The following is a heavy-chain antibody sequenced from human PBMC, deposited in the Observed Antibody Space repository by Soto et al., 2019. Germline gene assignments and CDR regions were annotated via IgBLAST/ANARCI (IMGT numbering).Heavy chain of an antibody. J-gene: IGHJ3*02. CDR2: IKQDGSEK. V-gene: IGHV3-7*01. Sequence: GSLRLSCAASGFTFSSYWMSWVRQAPGKGLEWVANIKQDGSEKYYVDSVKGRFTISRDNAKNSLYLQMNSLRAEDTAVYYCARQWRTPHNAFDIWGQGTMVTV. CDR1: GFTFSSYW. CDR3: ARQWRTPHNAFDI. D-gene: IGHD6-19*01.